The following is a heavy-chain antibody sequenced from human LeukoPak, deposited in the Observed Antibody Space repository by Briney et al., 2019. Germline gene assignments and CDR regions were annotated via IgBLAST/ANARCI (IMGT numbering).Heavy chain of an antibody. CDR3: AREVGGSYYAFDI. D-gene: IGHD1-26*01. CDR2: INPNSGGT. Sequence: GASVKVSCKASGYTFTGYYMHWVRQAPGQGLEWMGWINPNSGGTNYAQKFQGRVTMTRDTSISTAYMELSRLGYDDAAMYFCAREVGGSYYAFDIWGQGTMVTVSS. V-gene: IGHV1-2*02. CDR1: GYTFTGYY. J-gene: IGHJ3*02.